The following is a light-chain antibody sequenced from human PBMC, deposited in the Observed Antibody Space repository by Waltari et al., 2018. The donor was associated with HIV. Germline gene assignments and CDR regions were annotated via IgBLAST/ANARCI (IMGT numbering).Light chain of an antibody. CDR1: QSISNY. Sequence: DTQMTQSPSSLSASVGDRVTITCRASQSISNYLNWYQQKPGKAPKLLIYAASSLQSGVPSRFSGNRSGTDFTLTISSLQPEDFAAYYCQQSYSTPLATFGQGTKLEIK. CDR3: QQSYSTPLAT. V-gene: IGKV1-39*01. CDR2: AAS. J-gene: IGKJ2*01.